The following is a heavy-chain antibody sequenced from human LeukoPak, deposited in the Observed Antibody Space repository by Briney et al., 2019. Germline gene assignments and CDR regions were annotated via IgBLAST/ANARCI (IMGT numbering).Heavy chain of an antibody. V-gene: IGHV3-21*04. CDR1: GFTFSSYG. D-gene: IGHD3-10*01. Sequence: GGSLRLSCAASGFTFSSYGMNWVRQAPGKGLEWVSFISGSRTYIFYADSVKGRFTISRDNAKNSLYLQMNSLRAEDTAVYYCARDRSGFGRDAFDIWGQGTMVTVSS. CDR2: ISGSRTYI. J-gene: IGHJ3*02. CDR3: ARDRSGFGRDAFDI.